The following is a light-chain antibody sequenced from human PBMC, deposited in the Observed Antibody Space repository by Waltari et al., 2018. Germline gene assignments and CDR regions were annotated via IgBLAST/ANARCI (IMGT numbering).Light chain of an antibody. CDR1: SLRRYY. V-gene: IGLV3-19*01. CDR2: GQN. J-gene: IGLJ2*01. Sequence: SSELTQDPTVSVALGQTVRITCQGDSLRRYYQSWNQQRPGQAPILVLYGQNSRPSGIPDRFSGSISGNTASLTITGAQAEDEADYYCHSRDSSSTRFFGGGTRLTV. CDR3: HSRDSSSTRF.